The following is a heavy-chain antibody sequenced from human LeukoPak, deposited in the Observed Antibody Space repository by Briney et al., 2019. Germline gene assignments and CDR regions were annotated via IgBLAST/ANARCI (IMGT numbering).Heavy chain of an antibody. CDR3: ASLYYDFWSGYYTHFDY. D-gene: IGHD3-3*01. Sequence: SQTLSLTCTVSGGSISSGGYYWSWIRQHPGKGLEWIGYIYYSGSTNYNPSLKSRVTISVDTSKNQFSLKLSSVTAADTAVYYCASLYYDFWSGYYTHFDYWGQGTLVTVSS. J-gene: IGHJ4*02. V-gene: IGHV4-31*03. CDR2: IYYSGST. CDR1: GGSISSGGYY.